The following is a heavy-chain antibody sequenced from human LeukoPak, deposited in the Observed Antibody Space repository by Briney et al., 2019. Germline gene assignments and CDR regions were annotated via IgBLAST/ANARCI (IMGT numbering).Heavy chain of an antibody. CDR2: IKPDGSSI. CDR1: GFTFDDYA. V-gene: IGHV3-74*01. Sequence: PGRSLRLSCAASGFTFDDYAMHWVRQAPGKGLVWVARIKPDGSSISYADSVKGRFTISRDNAKNTLYLRMNSLRAEDTAVYYCATLYAGSTDYWGRGTLVTVSS. CDR3: ATLYAGSTDY. J-gene: IGHJ4*02. D-gene: IGHD2-8*01.